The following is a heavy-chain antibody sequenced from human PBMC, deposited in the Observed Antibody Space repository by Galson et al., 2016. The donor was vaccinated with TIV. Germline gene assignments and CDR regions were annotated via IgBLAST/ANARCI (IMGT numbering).Heavy chain of an antibody. CDR1: GGSISGYY. D-gene: IGHD3-3*01. Sequence: SETLSLTCTVSGGSISGYYWTWVRQSPGKGLEWIGYIYCCVSESTKYNPSLKSRVTISVDTSKNQFSLKMTSMTAADTAVYYCASPFPGGDDFWSAYYDAFDVWGQGTMVTVSS. CDR3: ASPFPGGDDFWSAYYDAFDV. J-gene: IGHJ3*01. CDR2: IYCCVSEST. V-gene: IGHV4-59*12.